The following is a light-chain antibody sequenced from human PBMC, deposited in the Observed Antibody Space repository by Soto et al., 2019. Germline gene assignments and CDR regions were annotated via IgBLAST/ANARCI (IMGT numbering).Light chain of an antibody. Sequence: EIVLTQSPGTLSLSPGERATLSCRASQSVSSSYLAWYQQKPGQAPRLLIYGASSRATGIPDRFSGSGSGTDFTLTISSLQSEDVAVYYCQRYNSAPRTFGQGTKVDIK. CDR3: QRYNSAPRT. CDR1: QSVSSSY. V-gene: IGKV3-20*01. J-gene: IGKJ1*01. CDR2: GAS.